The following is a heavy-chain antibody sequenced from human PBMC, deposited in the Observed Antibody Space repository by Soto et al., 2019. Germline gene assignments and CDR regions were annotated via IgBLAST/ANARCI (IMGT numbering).Heavy chain of an antibody. J-gene: IGHJ6*03. Sequence: GGSLRLSCAASGFTFSSYSMNWVRQAPGKGLEWVSSISSSSSYIYYADSVKGRFTISRDNAKNSLYLQMNSLRAEDTAVYYCARKGYCSSTSCYISNYYYMDVWGKGTTVTVSS. V-gene: IGHV3-21*01. CDR2: ISSSSSYI. D-gene: IGHD2-2*02. CDR3: ARKGYCSSTSCYISNYYYMDV. CDR1: GFTFSSYS.